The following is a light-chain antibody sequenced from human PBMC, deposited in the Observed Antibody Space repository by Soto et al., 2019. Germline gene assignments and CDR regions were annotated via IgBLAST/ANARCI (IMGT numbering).Light chain of an antibody. Sequence: DIQMTQSPSTLSASVGDRVTITCRASQSISSWLAWYRQKPGEAPKLLIYHASNLETGVPSRFSGSGSGTEFTLTISSLQPDDFATYYCQQYKAYLWTFGPGTKVEI. CDR1: QSISSW. V-gene: IGKV1-5*01. CDR2: HAS. CDR3: QQYKAYLWT. J-gene: IGKJ1*01.